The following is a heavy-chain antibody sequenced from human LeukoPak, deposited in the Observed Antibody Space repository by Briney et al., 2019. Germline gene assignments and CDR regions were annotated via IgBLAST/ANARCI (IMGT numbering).Heavy chain of an antibody. J-gene: IGHJ6*02. V-gene: IGHV4-59*08. CDR1: GGSISSYY. CDR3: ARHGIDYGDYYYYYGMDV. CDR2: IYYSGST. Sequence: PSETLSLTCTVSGGSISSYYWSWIRQPPGKGLEWIGYIYYSGSTNYNPSLKSRVTIPVDTSKNQFSLKLSSVTAADTAVYYCARHGIDYGDYYYYYGMDVWGQGTTVTVSS. D-gene: IGHD4-17*01.